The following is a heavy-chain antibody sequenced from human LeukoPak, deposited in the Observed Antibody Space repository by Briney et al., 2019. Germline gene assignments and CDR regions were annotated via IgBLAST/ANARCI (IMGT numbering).Heavy chain of an antibody. CDR2: IYTSGST. J-gene: IGHJ4*02. Sequence: SETLSLTCTVSGGSISSYYWSWIRQPAGKGLEWIGRIYTSGSTNYNPSLKNRVTMSVDTFKNQFSLKLSSATAADTAVYYCARATRSGGSWIFDYWGQGTLVTVSS. D-gene: IGHD2-15*01. V-gene: IGHV4-4*07. CDR1: GGSISSYY. CDR3: ARATRSGGSWIFDY.